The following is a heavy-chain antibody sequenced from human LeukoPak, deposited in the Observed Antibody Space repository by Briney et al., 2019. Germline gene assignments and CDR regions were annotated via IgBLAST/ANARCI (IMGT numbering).Heavy chain of an antibody. V-gene: IGHV3-74*01. D-gene: IGHD2-15*01. CDR1: GFTFSSYW. CDR3: ARDRGYCSGGSCYILDY. CDR2: INGDGSTT. Sequence: GGSLRLSCAVSGFTFSSYWMHWVRQAPGKGLVWVPRINGDGSTTSYADSVKSRFTISRDNAKNTLYLQMNSLRAEDTAVYYCARDRGYCSGGSCYILDYWGQGTLVTVSS. J-gene: IGHJ4*02.